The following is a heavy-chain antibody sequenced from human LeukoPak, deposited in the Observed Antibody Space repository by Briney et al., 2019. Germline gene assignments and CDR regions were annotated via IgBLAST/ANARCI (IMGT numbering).Heavy chain of an antibody. Sequence: NASETLSLTCTVSGGSISSGGYYWSWLRQPPGKGLEWIGYIYHSGSTYYNTSLKSRVTISVDRSKNQFSLKLSSVTAADTAVYYCARVLNGGNSWFDYWGQGTLVTVSS. J-gene: IGHJ4*02. V-gene: IGHV4-30-2*01. CDR1: GGSISSGGYY. CDR3: ARVLNGGNSWFDY. CDR2: IYHSGST. D-gene: IGHD4-23*01.